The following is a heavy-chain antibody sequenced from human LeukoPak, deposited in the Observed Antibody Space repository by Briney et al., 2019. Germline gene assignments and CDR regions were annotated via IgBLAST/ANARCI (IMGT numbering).Heavy chain of an antibody. D-gene: IGHD6-19*01. V-gene: IGHV4-59*08. CDR2: IYYSGST. Sequence: PSETLSLTCAVYGGSFSGYYWSWIRQPPGKGLEWIGYIYYSGSTNYNPSLKSRVTISVDTSKNQFSLKLSSVTAADTAVYYCARQGGWWSYGMDVWGQGTTVTVSS. J-gene: IGHJ6*02. CDR1: GGSFSGYY. CDR3: ARQGGWWSYGMDV.